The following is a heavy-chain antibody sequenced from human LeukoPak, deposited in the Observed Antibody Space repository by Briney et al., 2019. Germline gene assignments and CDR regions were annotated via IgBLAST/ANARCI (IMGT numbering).Heavy chain of an antibody. V-gene: IGHV3-21*01. CDR2: ISTSSTYI. CDR1: GFIFSSYF. CDR3: ARAPRTGTTDPIDY. D-gene: IGHD1-7*01. Sequence: GGSLRLSCAASGFIFSSYFMNWVRQAPGKGLEWVSSISTSSTYIYYADSVKGRFTISRDNAKNSLYLQMNGLRAEDTAVYYCARAPRTGTTDPIDYWGQGTLVTVSS. J-gene: IGHJ4*02.